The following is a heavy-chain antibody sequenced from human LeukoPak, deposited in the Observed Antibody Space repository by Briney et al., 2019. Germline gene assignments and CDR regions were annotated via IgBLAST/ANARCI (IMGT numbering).Heavy chain of an antibody. Sequence: NPSETLSLTCTVSGGSISRGSYYWSWIRQPAGKGLEWFGHLYTSGSTYSNPSLNSRITISVDTSKNQFSLRLSSVTAADTAVYYCARDGGYRRGYFDYWGQGTLVTVSP. CDR1: GGSISRGSYY. J-gene: IGHJ4*02. D-gene: IGHD6-25*01. CDR3: ARDGGYRRGYFDY. CDR2: LYTSGST. V-gene: IGHV4-61*09.